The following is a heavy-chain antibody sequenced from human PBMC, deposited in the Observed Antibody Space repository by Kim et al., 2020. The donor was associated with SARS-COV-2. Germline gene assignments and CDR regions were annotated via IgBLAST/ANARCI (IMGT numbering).Heavy chain of an antibody. D-gene: IGHD2-15*01. J-gene: IGHJ6*02. CDR3: TKDRGGYFNAGMDV. Sequence: GGSLRLSCAASGFTFSSHGMNWVRQAPGKGLEWVAIMSYDGSNEYYADSVKGRFTISRDNSKNTLYLQMNSLRAEDTAVYYCTKDRGGYFNAGMDVWGQGTTVTVSS. CDR2: MSYDGSNE. V-gene: IGHV3-30*18. CDR1: GFTFSSHG.